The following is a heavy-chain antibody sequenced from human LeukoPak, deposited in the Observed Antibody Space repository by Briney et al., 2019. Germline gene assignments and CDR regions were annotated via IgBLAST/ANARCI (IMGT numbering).Heavy chain of an antibody. V-gene: IGHV3-23*01. CDR2: ISGSGGST. D-gene: IGHD5-12*01. J-gene: IGHJ4*02. Sequence: GGSLRLSCAASGFTFSSYAMGWVRQAPGKGLEWVSAISGSGGSTYYADAVKGRFTISRDNSKNTLYLQMNSLRAEDTAVYYCAKDPGGPGWLQFFAYWGQGTLVTVSS. CDR3: AKDPGGPGWLQFFAY. CDR1: GFTFSSYA.